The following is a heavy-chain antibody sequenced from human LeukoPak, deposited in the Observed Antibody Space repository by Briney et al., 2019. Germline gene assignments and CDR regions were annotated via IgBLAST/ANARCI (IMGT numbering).Heavy chain of an antibody. CDR3: ARVLLWFGELSSFDY. D-gene: IGHD3-10*01. Sequence: GASVKVSCKASGYTFTSYDINWVRQATGQGLEWMGWMNPNSGDTGYAQKFQGRVTMTRNTSMSTAYMELSSLRSEDTAVYYCARVLLWFGELSSFDYWGQGTLVTVSS. V-gene: IGHV1-8*01. J-gene: IGHJ4*02. CDR2: MNPNSGDT. CDR1: GYTFTSYD.